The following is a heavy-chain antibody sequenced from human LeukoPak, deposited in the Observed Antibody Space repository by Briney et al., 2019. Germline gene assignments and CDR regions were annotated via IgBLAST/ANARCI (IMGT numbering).Heavy chain of an antibody. CDR1: GGSISSGGYY. V-gene: IGHV4-31*03. CDR2: IYYSGST. CDR3: AREKGYSRAWFDY. Sequence: SETLSLTCTVSGGSISSGGYYWSWIRQHPGKGLEWIGYIYYSGSTYYNPSLKSRVTISVDTSKNQFSLKLSSVTAADTALYYCAREKGYSRAWFDYWGQGTLLTVTS. D-gene: IGHD5-18*01. J-gene: IGHJ4*02.